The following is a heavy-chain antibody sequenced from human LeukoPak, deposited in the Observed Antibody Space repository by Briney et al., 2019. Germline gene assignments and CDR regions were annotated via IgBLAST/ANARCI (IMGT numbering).Heavy chain of an antibody. D-gene: IGHD1-26*01. CDR3: ARSGRPSGTYYGIYY. J-gene: IGHJ4*02. V-gene: IGHV4-34*01. CDR2: INHSGST. Sequence: SETLSLTCAVYGGSFNGYYWSWIRQPPGKGLEWIGEINHSGSTNYNPSLKSRVTISVDTSKNQFSLKLSSVAAADTAVYYCARSGRPSGTYYGIYYWGQGILVPVSS. CDR1: GGSFNGYY.